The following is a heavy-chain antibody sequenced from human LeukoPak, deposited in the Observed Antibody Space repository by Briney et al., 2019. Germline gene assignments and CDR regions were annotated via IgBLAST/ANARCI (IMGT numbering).Heavy chain of an antibody. CDR2: ISGSGGST. D-gene: IGHD3-22*01. Sequence: GGSLRLSCAASGFTFSSYAMSWVRQAPGKGLEWVSAISGSGGSTYYADSVKGRFTISRDNSKNTLYLQMNSLRAEDTAVYYCAKVVDITMIVVVPYFDYWGQGTLVTVSS. V-gene: IGHV3-23*01. CDR1: GFTFSSYA. CDR3: AKVVDITMIVVVPYFDY. J-gene: IGHJ4*02.